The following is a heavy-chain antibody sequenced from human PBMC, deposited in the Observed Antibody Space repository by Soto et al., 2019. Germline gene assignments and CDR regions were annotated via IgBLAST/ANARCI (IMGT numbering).Heavy chain of an antibody. CDR3: ARDNPYCGGDCYSWFDP. CDR2: IYYSGST. D-gene: IGHD2-21*02. V-gene: IGHV4-59*01. CDR1: GGSISSYY. Sequence: QVQLQESGPGLVKPSETLSLTCTVSGGSISSYYWSWIRQPPGKGLEWIGYIYYSGSTNYNPSLKSRVTISVDTSKNLFSLKLSSVTAADTAVYYCARDNPYCGGDCYSWFDPWGQGTLVTVSS. J-gene: IGHJ5*02.